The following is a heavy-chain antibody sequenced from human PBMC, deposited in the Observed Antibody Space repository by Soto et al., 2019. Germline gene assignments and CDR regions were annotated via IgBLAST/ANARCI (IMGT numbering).Heavy chain of an antibody. D-gene: IGHD6-13*01. Sequence: QVPLVQSRSEVKKPGASVKVSCKASGYTFSYYGISWVRQAPGQGLEWMGWISPHNGNTQYTQKLQGRVTMTTVTSTSTAYMELRSLRSDDTAVYYCATRMGYSLTWTREAVNVWGQGTMVTVSS. J-gene: IGHJ3*01. CDR2: ISPHNGNT. V-gene: IGHV1-18*01. CDR3: ATRMGYSLTWTREAVNV. CDR1: GYTFSYYG.